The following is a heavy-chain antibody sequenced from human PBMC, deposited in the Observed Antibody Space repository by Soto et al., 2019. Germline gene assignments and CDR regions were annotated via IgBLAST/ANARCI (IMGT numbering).Heavy chain of an antibody. V-gene: IGHV4-39*01. CDR3: ARSAKQLVLNYYGMDV. D-gene: IGHD6-13*01. Sequence: ETLSLTCTVSGGSISRSTYYWGWIRQPPGKGLEWIGSIYYSGSTYYRPSLKSRVTISVDTSKNQFSLKLSSVTAADTAVYYCARSAKQLVLNYYGMDVWGQGTTVTVSS. CDR2: IYYSGST. J-gene: IGHJ6*02. CDR1: GGSISRSTYY.